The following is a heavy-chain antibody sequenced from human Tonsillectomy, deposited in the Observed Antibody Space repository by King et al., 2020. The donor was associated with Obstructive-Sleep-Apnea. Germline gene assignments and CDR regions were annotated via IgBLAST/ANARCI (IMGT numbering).Heavy chain of an antibody. J-gene: IGHJ4*01. CDR3: ARVLHSTGAYYYFYY. Sequence: QLQESGPGLVKPSETLSLTCSVSGDSVSNSRYYWGWIRQPPGQGLEWVGTIYYNGSPYYNPSLRGRVTISMDKANNQFSLNLSSVTAADTAAYYCARVLHSTGAYYYFYYWGHGTLVTVSS. CDR2: IYYNGSP. CDR1: GDSVSNSRYY. V-gene: IGHV4-39*07. D-gene: IGHD6-19*01.